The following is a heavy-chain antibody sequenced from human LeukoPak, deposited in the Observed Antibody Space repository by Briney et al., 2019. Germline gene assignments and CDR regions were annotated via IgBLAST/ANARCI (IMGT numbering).Heavy chain of an antibody. J-gene: IGHJ4*02. CDR2: ISGSGGST. D-gene: IGHD6-19*01. V-gene: IGHV3-23*01. CDR1: GFTVSSNY. CDR3: AKEGSGWTPTEIDY. Sequence: GGSLRLSCAASGFTVSSNYMSWVRQAPGKGLEWVSAISGSGGSTYYADSVKGRFTISRDNSKSTLYLQMNSLRAEDTAVYYCAKEGSGWTPTEIDYWGQGTLVTVSS.